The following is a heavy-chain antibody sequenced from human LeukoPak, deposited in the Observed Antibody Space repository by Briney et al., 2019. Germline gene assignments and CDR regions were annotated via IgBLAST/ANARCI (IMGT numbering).Heavy chain of an antibody. J-gene: IGHJ4*02. CDR1: GYTFSDYW. D-gene: IGHD2-2*02. CDR3: ARSQGLYGAADY. CDR2: VYPGDSDT. Sequence: GESLKISCRASGYTFSDYWIGWVRQMPGQGLEWMGIVYPGDSDTRYSPSFQGHVTISADKSINTAYLQWSGLQASDNAIYFCARSQGLYGAADYWGQGTLV. V-gene: IGHV5-51*01.